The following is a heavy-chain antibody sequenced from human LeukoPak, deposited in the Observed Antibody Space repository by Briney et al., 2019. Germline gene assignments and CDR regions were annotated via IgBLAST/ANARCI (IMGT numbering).Heavy chain of an antibody. Sequence: PSETLSLTCTVSGGSISSYYWSWLRQPPGKGLEWIGYIYYSGSTNYNPSLKSRVTISVDTSKNQFSLKLSSVTAADTAVYYCARDSYGQYYFDYWGQGTLVTVSS. J-gene: IGHJ4*02. CDR2: IYYSGST. CDR3: ARDSYGQYYFDY. V-gene: IGHV4-59*08. D-gene: IGHD5-18*01. CDR1: GGSISSYY.